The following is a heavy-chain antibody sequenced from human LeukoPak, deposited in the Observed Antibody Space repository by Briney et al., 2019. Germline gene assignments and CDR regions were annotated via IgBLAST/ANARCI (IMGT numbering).Heavy chain of an antibody. CDR1: GYTFTSYG. Sequence: PTASVKVSCKASGYTFTSYGISWVRQAPGQGLEWMGWISAYNGNTNYAQKLQGRVTLTRDMSISTAYMDLSSLQSDDTAVYFCARNEGGANYYFDFWGRGTLVTASS. CDR3: ARNEGGANYYFDF. V-gene: IGHV1-18*01. CDR2: ISAYNGNT. D-gene: IGHD1-1*01. J-gene: IGHJ4*02.